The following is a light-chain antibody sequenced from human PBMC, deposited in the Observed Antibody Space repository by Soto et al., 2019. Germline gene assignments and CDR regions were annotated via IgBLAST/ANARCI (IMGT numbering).Light chain of an antibody. V-gene: IGKV3-15*01. CDR1: QTISDN. CDR3: QRYDNWPII. J-gene: IGKJ4*01. CDR2: HTS. Sequence: EIVMTQSPANLSVSPGESVSLSCRASQTISDNLAWYQQKPGLPPRLLIYHTSTRASGVPARFSGSGSGTDFSLTIRSLQSEDFAVYYWQRYDNWPIIFGGGTKVDIK.